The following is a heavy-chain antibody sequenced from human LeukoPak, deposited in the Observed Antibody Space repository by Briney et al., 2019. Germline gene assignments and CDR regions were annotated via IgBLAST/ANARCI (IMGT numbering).Heavy chain of an antibody. J-gene: IGHJ5*02. Sequence: AASVKVSCKASGYTFTSYDINWVRQATGQGLEWMGWMNPNSGNTGYAQKFQGRVTMTRNTSISTAYMELSSLRSEDTAVYYCARGPPYYYGSGSVVYWFDPWGQGTLVTVSS. CDR1: GYTFTSYD. CDR2: MNPNSGNT. D-gene: IGHD3-10*01. CDR3: ARGPPYYYGSGSVVYWFDP. V-gene: IGHV1-8*01.